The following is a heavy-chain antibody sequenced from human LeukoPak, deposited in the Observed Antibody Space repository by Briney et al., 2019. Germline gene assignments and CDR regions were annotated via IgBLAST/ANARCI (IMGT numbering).Heavy chain of an antibody. CDR1: GFTFSGSI. CDR3: SRVDTVMCSEQD. CDR2: MRSKADNYAT. J-gene: IGHJ1*01. V-gene: IGHV3-73*01. Sequence: GGSLRLSCAASGFTFSGSIIHWVRQASGKGLEWVGRMRSKADNYATAYAASVKGRFIISRDDSKNTAYLHMNTLKTEDTAVYYCSRVDTVMCSEQDWGQGTLVTVSS. D-gene: IGHD5-18*01.